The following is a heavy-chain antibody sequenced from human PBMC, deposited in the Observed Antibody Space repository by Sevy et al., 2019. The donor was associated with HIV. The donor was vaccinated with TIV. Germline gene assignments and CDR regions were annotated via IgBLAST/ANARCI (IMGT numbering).Heavy chain of an antibody. Sequence: SETLSLTCSVSGGSMRNFYWSWIRQPPGKGLEWIGNIYYSGSTNYNPSLKSRVTMSVDTSENQFSLKLSSVTAADTAVYYCAGSGFLEWAGSTRGPRNWFDPWGQGTLVTVSS. CDR1: GGSMRNFY. CDR2: IYYSGST. D-gene: IGHD3-3*01. CDR3: AGSGFLEWAGSTRGPRNWFDP. V-gene: IGHV4-59*13. J-gene: IGHJ5*02.